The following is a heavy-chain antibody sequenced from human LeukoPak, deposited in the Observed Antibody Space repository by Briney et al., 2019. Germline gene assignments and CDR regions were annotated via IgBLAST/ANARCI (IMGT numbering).Heavy chain of an antibody. Sequence: ASVKVSCKASGYRFTDYYMHWVRQAPGQGLEWMGWISAYNGNTNYAQKLQGRVTMTTDTSTSTAYMVLRSLRSDDTAVYYCAREIKYGGRYNWFDPWGQGTLVTVSS. CDR2: ISAYNGNT. J-gene: IGHJ5*02. CDR3: AREIKYGGRYNWFDP. V-gene: IGHV1-18*04. D-gene: IGHD4-23*01. CDR1: GYRFTDYY.